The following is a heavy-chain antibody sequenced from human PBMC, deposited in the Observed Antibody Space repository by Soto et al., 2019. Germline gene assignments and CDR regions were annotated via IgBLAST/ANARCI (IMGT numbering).Heavy chain of an antibody. V-gene: IGHV1-18*01. CDR2: ISGNNGNT. D-gene: IGHD3-10*01. J-gene: IGHJ4*01. CDR3: ARDMWSFGSGSYSVDY. CDR1: GYKFNTYG. Sequence: EASVKVSCKASGYKFNTYGITWVRQAPGQGLEWMGWISGNNGNTKYPQKFQGRVTMTTDTSTSAAYMELRSLRSDDTAVYYCARDMWSFGSGSYSVDYWG.